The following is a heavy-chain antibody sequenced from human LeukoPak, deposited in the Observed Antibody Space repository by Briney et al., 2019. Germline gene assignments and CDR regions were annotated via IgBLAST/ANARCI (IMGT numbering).Heavy chain of an antibody. CDR3: ARDNDIAAPIGAFDI. J-gene: IGHJ3*02. D-gene: IGHD6-13*01. CDR1: GGSISSGDYY. Sequence: SQTLSLTCTVSGGSISSGDYYWSWIRQPPGKGLEWIGYIYYSGSTYYNPSLKSRVTISVDTSKNQFSLKLSSVTAADTAVYYCARDNDIAAPIGAFDIWGQGTMVTVSS. CDR2: IYYSGST. V-gene: IGHV4-30-4*08.